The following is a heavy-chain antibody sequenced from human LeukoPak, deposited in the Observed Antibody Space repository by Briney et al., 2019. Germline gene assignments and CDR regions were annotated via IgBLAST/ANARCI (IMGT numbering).Heavy chain of an antibody. V-gene: IGHV1-18*01. Sequence: ASVKVSCKASGYAFITFGISWVRQAPGQGLEWMGWISTFNGNTNYAQKLQGRVTMTTDTSTDTAYMELRSLRSDDTAVYYCARNGQGGGPKRKDYYYYYMDVWGKGTTVTVSS. J-gene: IGHJ6*03. CDR1: GYAFITFG. D-gene: IGHD3-16*01. CDR3: ARNGQGGGPKRKDYYYYYMDV. CDR2: ISTFNGNT.